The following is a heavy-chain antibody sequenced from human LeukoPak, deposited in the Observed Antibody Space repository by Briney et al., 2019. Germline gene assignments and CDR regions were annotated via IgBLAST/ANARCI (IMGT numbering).Heavy chain of an antibody. V-gene: IGHV4-4*07. Sequence: PSETLSLTCTVSDGSFSSYYWSWIRQPAGKGLEWIGRIYSSGSTNYNSYFKSRLSMSVDASKNQFSLKLTSVTAADTAIYYCAREGSCGGGGCYRADFEYWGQGALVTVSS. J-gene: IGHJ4*02. CDR1: DGSFSSYY. CDR3: AREGSCGGGGCYRADFEY. CDR2: IYSSGST. D-gene: IGHD2-15*01.